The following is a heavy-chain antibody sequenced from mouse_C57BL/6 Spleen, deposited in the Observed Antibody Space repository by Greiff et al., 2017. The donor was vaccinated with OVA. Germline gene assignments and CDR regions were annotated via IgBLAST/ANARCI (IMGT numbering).Heavy chain of an antibody. CDR2: IWSDGSA. Sequence: VQLQQSGPGLVAPSQSLSITCTVSGFSLTSYGVHWVRQPPGKGLEWLVVIWSDGSATYNSALKSRLSISKDNSKSQVCLKMNSLQTDDTARYDGARYDRIYDGYWFAYWGQGTLVTVSA. V-gene: IGHV2-6*03. D-gene: IGHD2-3*01. J-gene: IGHJ3*01. CDR3: ARYDRIYDGYWFAY. CDR1: GFSLTSYG.